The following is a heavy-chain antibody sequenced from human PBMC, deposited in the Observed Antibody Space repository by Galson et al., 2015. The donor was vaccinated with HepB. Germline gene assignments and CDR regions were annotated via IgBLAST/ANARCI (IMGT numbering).Heavy chain of an antibody. CDR2: INPNSGGT. J-gene: IGHJ6*02. V-gene: IGHV1-2*06. Sequence: SVKVFCKASGGTFTGYYMHWVRQAPGQGLEWMGRINPNSGGTNYAQKFQGRVTMTRDTSISTAYMELSRLRSDDTAVYYCANLAYCGGDCYHALDVWGQGTTVTVSS. CDR1: GGTFTGYY. CDR3: ANLAYCGGDCYHALDV. D-gene: IGHD2-21*02.